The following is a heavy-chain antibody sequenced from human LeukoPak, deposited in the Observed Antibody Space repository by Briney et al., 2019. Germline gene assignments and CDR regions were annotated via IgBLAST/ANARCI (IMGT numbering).Heavy chain of an antibody. V-gene: IGHV3-53*01. CDR2: IRRDGTT. CDR1: GFTVSTKC. D-gene: IGHD3-22*01. CDR3: TREGYFHDSSGYENNALDV. Sequence: GGSLRLSCAASGFTVSTKCMAWVRQAPGKGLEWVSVIRRDGTTSYADSVKGRFTISRDNSKSTLYLQMNSLTAEDTAVYYCTREGYFHDSSGYENNALDVFFQGTMVMISS. J-gene: IGHJ3*01.